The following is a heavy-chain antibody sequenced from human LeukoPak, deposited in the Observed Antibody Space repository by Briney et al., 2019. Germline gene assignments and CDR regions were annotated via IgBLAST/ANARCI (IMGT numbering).Heavy chain of an antibody. Sequence: GGSLRLSCAASGFTFSNYWIIWVRQAPGKGLEWVANINEDASKKYYVDSVEGRFTISRDDAKNSLYLQMNSLRAEDTAMYYCATSTYSSSPSWGQGTLVTVSS. D-gene: IGHD6-6*01. CDR1: GFTFSNYW. CDR2: INEDASKK. J-gene: IGHJ5*02. CDR3: ATSTYSSSPS. V-gene: IGHV3-7*01.